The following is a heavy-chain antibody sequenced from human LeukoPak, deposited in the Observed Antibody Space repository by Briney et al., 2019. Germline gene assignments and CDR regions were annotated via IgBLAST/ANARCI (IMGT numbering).Heavy chain of an antibody. CDR3: AGRGYYDSSGYPAFDI. Sequence: KPSETLSLTCTVSGGSISSYYWSWIRQPAGKGLEWIGRIYTSGSTNYNPSLKSRVTMSVDTSKNQFSLKLSSVTAADTAVYYCAGRGYYDSSGYPAFDIWGQGTMVTVSS. CDR1: GGSISSYY. J-gene: IGHJ3*02. CDR2: IYTSGST. D-gene: IGHD3-22*01. V-gene: IGHV4-4*07.